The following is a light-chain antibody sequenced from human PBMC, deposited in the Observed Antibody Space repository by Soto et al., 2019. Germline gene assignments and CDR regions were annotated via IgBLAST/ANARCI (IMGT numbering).Light chain of an antibody. Sequence: QSALTQPRSVSGSPGQSVTISCPGTSSDVDDYNYVSWFQQHPGKAPKLMIYDFSDRPSGVPDRFSGSKSGNTASLTISGLQAEDEADYCCCSYGGSFYVFGTGTKVTVL. J-gene: IGLJ1*01. V-gene: IGLV2-11*01. CDR2: DFS. CDR3: CSYGGSFYV. CDR1: SSDVDDYNY.